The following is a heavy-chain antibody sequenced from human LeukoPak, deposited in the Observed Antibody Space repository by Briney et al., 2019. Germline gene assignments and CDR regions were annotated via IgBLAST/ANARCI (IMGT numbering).Heavy chain of an antibody. CDR1: GFTFSSYD. CDR2: ISFDGSNK. J-gene: IGHJ4*02. CDR3: ARDIESGNFDY. V-gene: IGHV3-33*01. Sequence: SGRSLRLSCAASGFTFSSYDMHWVRQAPGKGLEWVAVISFDGSNKYCADSVKGRFTISRDDSKNTLYLQMNSLRAEDTAVYYCARDIESGNFDYWGQGTLVTVSS. D-gene: IGHD3-16*02.